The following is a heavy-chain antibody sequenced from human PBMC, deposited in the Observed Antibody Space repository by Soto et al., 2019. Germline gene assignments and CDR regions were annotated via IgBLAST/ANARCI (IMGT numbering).Heavy chain of an antibody. Sequence: QVQVVQSGDEVKETGASVRVSCKTSGYSFTAYGISWVRQAPGQGLEWMGWISCYNGKTKYAQKVQGRVTMATDTSTRTAYMEVRSMRSDDAAIYYWAGDAPPPELRFLEWHNYDYNGMDVWGQGTTVTVSS. CDR2: ISCYNGKT. CDR3: AGDAPPPELRFLEWHNYDYNGMDV. D-gene: IGHD3-3*01. V-gene: IGHV1-18*01. J-gene: IGHJ6*02. CDR1: GYSFTAYG.